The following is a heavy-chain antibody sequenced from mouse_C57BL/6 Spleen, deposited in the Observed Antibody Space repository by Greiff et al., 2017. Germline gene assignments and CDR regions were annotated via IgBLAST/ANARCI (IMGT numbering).Heavy chain of an antibody. D-gene: IGHD1-1*01. V-gene: IGHV1-81*01. CDR2: IYPRSGNT. Sequence: VQLQQSGAELARPGASVKLSCKASGYTFTRYGISWVKQRTGPGLEWIGEIYPRSGNTYYNEKFKGKATLTADKSSSTAYMELRSLTSEDSAVXFCARREDYYGSSWFAYWGQGTLVTVSA. J-gene: IGHJ3*01. CDR3: ARREDYYGSSWFAY. CDR1: GYTFTRYG.